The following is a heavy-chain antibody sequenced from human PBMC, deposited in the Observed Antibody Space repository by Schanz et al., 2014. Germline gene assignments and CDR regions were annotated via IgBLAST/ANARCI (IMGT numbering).Heavy chain of an antibody. Sequence: EVQLLESGGGLVQPGGSLRLSCASSGFSFTTYAMSWVRQAPGKGLEWVSSISSGGGSTYYADSVKGRFTISRDNSKNTLYLQMNSLSPEDTAVYYCAKAADWPVTRFDPWGQGTRVTVSS. D-gene: IGHD3-9*01. J-gene: IGHJ3*01. V-gene: IGHV3-23*01. CDR1: GFSFTTYA. CDR2: ISSGGGST. CDR3: AKAADWPVTRFDP.